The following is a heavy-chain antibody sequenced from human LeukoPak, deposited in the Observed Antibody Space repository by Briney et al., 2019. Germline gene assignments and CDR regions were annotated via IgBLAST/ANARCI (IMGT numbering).Heavy chain of an antibody. V-gene: IGHV4-59*08. CDR2: IYNSGNN. CDR1: GGSISSDY. CDR3: ATRGY. D-gene: IGHD3-10*01. Sequence: SETLSLTCTVSGGSISSDYWQWIRQPPGKGLEWVGYIYNSGNNHYNSSLKSRVTISIDTSKNQFSLKLASVTAADTAVYYCATRGYWGQGSLVAVSS. J-gene: IGHJ4*02.